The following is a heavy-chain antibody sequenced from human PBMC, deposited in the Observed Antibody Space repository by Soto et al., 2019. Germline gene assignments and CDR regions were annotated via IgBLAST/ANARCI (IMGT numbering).Heavy chain of an antibody. Sequence: GGSLSLSCAASGFTVSNNYMNWVRQSPGKGLEWVSVIYSGGTTYYTDFVKGRFTIFRDNSKNTLYLHMSNLRAEDTAVYYCARQTHLFGELSTWGQGALVTVSS. CDR3: ARQTHLFGELST. J-gene: IGHJ5*02. CDR1: GFTVSNNY. D-gene: IGHD3-10*01. V-gene: IGHV3-53*01. CDR2: IYSGGTT.